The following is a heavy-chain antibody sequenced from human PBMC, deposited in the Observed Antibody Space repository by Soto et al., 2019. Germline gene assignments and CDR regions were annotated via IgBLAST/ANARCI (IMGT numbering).Heavy chain of an antibody. J-gene: IGHJ4*02. D-gene: IGHD3-9*01. CDR1: GYSFTSYW. V-gene: IGHV5-51*01. CDR2: IYPGDSDT. CDR3: AGYIGGEDILTGYYLGY. Sequence: GESLKISCKGSGYSFTSYWIGWVRQMPGKGLEWMGIIYPGDSDTRYSPSFQGQVTISADKSISTAYLQWSSLKAWDTAMYYCAGYIGGEDILTGYYLGYWGQGALVTVYS.